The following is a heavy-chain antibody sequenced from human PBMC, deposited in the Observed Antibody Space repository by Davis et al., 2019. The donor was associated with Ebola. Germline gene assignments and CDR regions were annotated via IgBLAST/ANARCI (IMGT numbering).Heavy chain of an antibody. CDR2: ISSSSSTI. CDR1: GFTFSSYS. D-gene: IGHD2-2*01. Sequence: GESLRLSCAASGFTFSSYSMNWVRQAPGKGLEWVSYISSSSSTIYYADSVEGRFTISRDNAKNSLYLQMNSLRDEDTAVYYCARDNGLGYCSSTGCQSYYYYGMDVWGQGTTVTVSS. CDR3: ARDNGLGYCSSTGCQSYYYYGMDV. J-gene: IGHJ6*02. V-gene: IGHV3-48*02.